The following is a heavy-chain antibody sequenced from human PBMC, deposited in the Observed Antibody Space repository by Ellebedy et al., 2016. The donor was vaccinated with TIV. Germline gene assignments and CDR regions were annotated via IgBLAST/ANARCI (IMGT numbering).Heavy chain of an antibody. Sequence: SETLSLTXAVYGGSFSGYYWSWIRQPPGKGLEWIGEINHSGSTNYNPSLKSRVTISVDTSKNQFSLKLSSVTAADTAVYYCARLRVGEVVVTYFDYWGQGTLVTVSS. CDR3: ARLRVGEVVVTYFDY. V-gene: IGHV4-34*01. CDR1: GGSFSGYY. J-gene: IGHJ4*02. D-gene: IGHD3-22*01. CDR2: INHSGST.